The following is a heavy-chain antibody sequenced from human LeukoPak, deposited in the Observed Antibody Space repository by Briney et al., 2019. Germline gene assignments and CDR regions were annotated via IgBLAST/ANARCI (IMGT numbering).Heavy chain of an antibody. CDR1: GYSIRSGYY. D-gene: IGHD3-22*01. V-gene: IGHV4-38-2*02. CDR2: VYHSGST. J-gene: IGHJ5*02. CDR3: ARDGYYYDSSGLT. Sequence: PSETLSLTCTVSGYSIRSGYYWGWIRQPPEKGLEWIATVYHSGSTYYSPSLRSRVIISVDTSKNQFSLKLSSVTAADTAVYYCARDGYYYDSSGLTWGQGTLVTVSS.